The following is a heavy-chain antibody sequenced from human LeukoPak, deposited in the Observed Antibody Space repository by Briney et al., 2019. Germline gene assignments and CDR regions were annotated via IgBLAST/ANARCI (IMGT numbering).Heavy chain of an antibody. CDR1: GYTFTTYG. D-gene: IGHD3-22*01. CDR3: ARVFQYDGSASLWGLLGY. Sequence: ASVKVSCTASGYTFTTYGISWVRQAPGQGLEWMGWVSPFNGGTNYAQKFQGRVTMTPDTSTSTAYMELRCLRSDDTAVYYCARVFQYDGSASLWGLLGYWGQGTLVTVSS. CDR2: VSPFNGGT. V-gene: IGHV1-18*01. J-gene: IGHJ4*02.